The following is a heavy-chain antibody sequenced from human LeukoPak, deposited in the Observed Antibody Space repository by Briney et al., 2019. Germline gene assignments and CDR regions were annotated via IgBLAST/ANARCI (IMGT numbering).Heavy chain of an antibody. Sequence: SETLSLTCTVSGGSIISSYWTWIRQPAGEGLEWIGRISTSGSTNYNPSLKGRVSMSVDTPKTQFSLSLSSVTAADTAIYYCARVKLPAPSVGFSYYSMDVWGKGTTVTVSS. CDR1: GGSIISSY. CDR2: ISTSGST. J-gene: IGHJ6*03. CDR3: ARVKLPAPSVGFSYYSMDV. D-gene: IGHD2-2*01. V-gene: IGHV4-4*07.